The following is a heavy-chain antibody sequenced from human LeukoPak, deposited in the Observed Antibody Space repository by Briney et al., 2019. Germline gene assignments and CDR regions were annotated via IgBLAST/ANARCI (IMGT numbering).Heavy chain of an antibody. CDR1: GFSISSYY. V-gene: IGHV4-4*07. Sequence: SETLSLTCTVSGFSISSYYWSWIRQPAGKGLEWIGRIYSSGTTHYNPSLKSRVTMSVDTSKNQFSLKLSSATAADTAGYYCARLSTVTTSFDYWGQGTLVTVS. CDR2: IYSSGTT. D-gene: IGHD4-17*01. J-gene: IGHJ4*02. CDR3: ARLSTVTTSFDY.